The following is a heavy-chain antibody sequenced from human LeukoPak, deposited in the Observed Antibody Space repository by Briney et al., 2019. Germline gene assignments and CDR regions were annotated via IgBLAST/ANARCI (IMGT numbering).Heavy chain of an antibody. D-gene: IGHD1-1*01. J-gene: IGHJ3*02. CDR2: IYYSGST. V-gene: IGHV4-31*03. Sequence: SQTLSLTCTVSGGSISSGGYYWSWIRQHPGKGLEWIGYIYYSGSTYYNPSLKSRVTISVDTSKNQFSLKLSSVTAADTAVYYCARVLNDGYLEDDAFDIWGQGTMVTVSS. CDR1: GGSISSGGYY. CDR3: ARVLNDGYLEDDAFDI.